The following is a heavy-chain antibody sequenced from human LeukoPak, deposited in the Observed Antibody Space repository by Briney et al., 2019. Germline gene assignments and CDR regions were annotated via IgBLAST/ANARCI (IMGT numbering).Heavy chain of an antibody. J-gene: IGHJ4*02. CDR2: IWSDGSSE. V-gene: IGHV3-33*01. Sequence: HPGRSLRLSCVVSGVSLSSHGIHWVRQAPGKGLEWVAFIWSDGSSEYYADSVKGRFTVSRDNSKNTVYLQINGLRVEDTAVYHCARDRGNDSLDYWGQGTLVTVSS. CDR3: ARDRGNDSLDY. D-gene: IGHD1-1*01. CDR1: GVSLSSHG.